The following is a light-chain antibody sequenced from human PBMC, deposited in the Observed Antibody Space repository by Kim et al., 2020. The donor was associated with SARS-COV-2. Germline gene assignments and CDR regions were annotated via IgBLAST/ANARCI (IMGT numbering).Light chain of an antibody. CDR2: GKD. CDR1: SLRSYY. Sequence: SSELTQDPAVSVALGQTVRITCQGDSLRSYYATWYQQKSGQAPVLVFYGKDKRPSGIPDRFSGSSSGNTASLTITGAQAADEADYYCQSRDSGGNVVFGGGTQLTVL. CDR3: QSRDSGGNVV. J-gene: IGLJ2*01. V-gene: IGLV3-19*01.